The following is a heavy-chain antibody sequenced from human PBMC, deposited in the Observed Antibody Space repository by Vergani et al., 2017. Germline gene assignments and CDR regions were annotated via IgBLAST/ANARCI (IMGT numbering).Heavy chain of an antibody. D-gene: IGHD5-24*01. J-gene: IGHJ3*02. V-gene: IGHV4-59*08. CDR2: IYYSGST. CDR3: ARHLRDGYNRGADAFDI. CDR1: GGSISSYY. Sequence: QVQLQESGPGLVKPSETLSLTCTVSGGSISSYYWSWIRQPPGKGLEWIGYIYYSGSTNYNPSLKSRVTISVDTSKNPFSLKLSSVTAADTAVYYCARHLRDGYNRGADAFDIWGQGTMVTVSS.